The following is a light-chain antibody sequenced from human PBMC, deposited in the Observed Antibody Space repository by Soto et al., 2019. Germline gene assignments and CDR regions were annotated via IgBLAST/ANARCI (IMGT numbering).Light chain of an antibody. CDR3: QRRHMWPIT. V-gene: IGKV3-11*01. CDR1: QSFRGL. CDR2: DAY. J-gene: IGKJ5*01. Sequence: EVVLTQSPVTLSLSPGERATLSCRASQSFRGLLAWYQQKPGQAPRLLIYDAYNRATGIPPRFSGSGSGPDFTLTISSLAPEGSAVCYCQRRHMWPITFGQGTRLEIK.